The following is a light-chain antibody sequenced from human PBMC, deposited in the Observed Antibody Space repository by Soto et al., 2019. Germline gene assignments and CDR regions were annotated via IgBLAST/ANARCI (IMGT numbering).Light chain of an antibody. CDR3: QQYKDCFSIS. Sequence: EIVMTQSPATLSASPGERVTLSCRASQSVSTKSAWYQQKPGQAPRHLIYGASTRVTGIPARFSGSGSGTDFTLTISILQSEDFGVYYFQQYKDCFSISFGQGTRLEMK. J-gene: IGKJ5*01. V-gene: IGKV3-15*01. CDR2: GAS. CDR1: QSVSTK.